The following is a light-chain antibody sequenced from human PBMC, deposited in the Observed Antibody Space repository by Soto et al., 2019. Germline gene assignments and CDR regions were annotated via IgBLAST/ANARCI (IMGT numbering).Light chain of an antibody. V-gene: IGLV2-23*01. Sequence: QSVLTQPTSVSGSAGESITISCTGTSSDVGSYNLVSWYQQHPGKAPKLMIYEGSKRPSGVSNRFSGAKSGNTASLTISGLQAEDEADYYCCSYAGSSTLVFGGGTKLNV. CDR3: CSYAGSSTLV. J-gene: IGLJ2*01. CDR2: EGS. CDR1: SSDVGSYNL.